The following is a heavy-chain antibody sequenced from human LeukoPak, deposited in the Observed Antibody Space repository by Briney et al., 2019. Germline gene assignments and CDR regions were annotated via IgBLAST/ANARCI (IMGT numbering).Heavy chain of an antibody. CDR3: AKAVDTTTPWPY. V-gene: IGHV3-30*02. Sequence: PGGSLRLSCAASGFTFSSYSMHWVRQAPGKGLEWVAFIRYDGSNKCYADSVKGRFTISRDNSKNTLYLQMNSLRAEDTAVYYCAKAVDTTTPWPYWGQGTLVTVSS. CDR2: IRYDGSNK. D-gene: IGHD1-14*01. J-gene: IGHJ4*02. CDR1: GFTFSSYS.